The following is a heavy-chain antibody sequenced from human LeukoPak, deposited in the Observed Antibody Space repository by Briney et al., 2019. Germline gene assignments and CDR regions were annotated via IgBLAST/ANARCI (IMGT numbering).Heavy chain of an antibody. CDR2: ISGSDGTT. V-gene: IGHV3-23*01. J-gene: IGHJ4*02. CDR1: GFTFTSYA. D-gene: IGHD2/OR15-2a*01. CDR3: AKVSARSEYEAGDY. Sequence: GWSLRLSREASGFTFTSYAISWVRQAPGKGLEWVSVISGSDGTTYYSDSVKGRFTISRDNSKNTLYLQMNSLRAEDTAVYYCAKVSARSEYEAGDYWGQGTLVTVSS.